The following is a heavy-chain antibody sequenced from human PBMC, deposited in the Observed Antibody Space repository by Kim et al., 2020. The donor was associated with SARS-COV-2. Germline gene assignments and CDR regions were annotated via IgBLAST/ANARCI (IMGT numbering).Heavy chain of an antibody. V-gene: IGHV3-21*01. D-gene: IGHD2-2*01. CDR2: ISSSSSYI. CDR3: ARAPSTSRWFDP. J-gene: IGHJ5*02. Sequence: GGSLRLSCAASGFTFSSYSMNWVRQAPGKGLEWVSSISSSSSYIYYADSVKGRFTISRDNAKNSLYLQMNSLRAEDTAVYYCARAPSTSRWFDPWGQGTLGTVSS. CDR1: GFTFSSYS.